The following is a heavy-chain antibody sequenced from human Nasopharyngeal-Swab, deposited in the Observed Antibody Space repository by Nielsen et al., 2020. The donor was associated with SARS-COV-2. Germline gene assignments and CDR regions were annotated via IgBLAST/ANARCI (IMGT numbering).Heavy chain of an antibody. CDR1: GFTVSSNY. D-gene: IGHD3-10*01. CDR2: IYTGGST. J-gene: IGHJ5*02. Sequence: GESLKISCAASGFTVSSNYMNWVRQAPGKGLEWVSVIYTGGSTYYADSVKGRFTISRDNSKNTLYLQMNSLRAEGTAVYYCAILEGNGSGSPWGQGTLVTVSS. V-gene: IGHV3-66*01. CDR3: AILEGNGSGSP.